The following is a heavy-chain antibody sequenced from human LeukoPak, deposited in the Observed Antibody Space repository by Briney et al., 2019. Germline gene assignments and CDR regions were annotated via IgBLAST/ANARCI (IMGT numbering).Heavy chain of an antibody. CDR2: IYYSGST. CDR3: ARGTYDFWSAAFDY. Sequence: SETLSLTCTVSGGSISSSSYYWSWIRQPPGKGLEWIGYIYYSGSTNCNPSLKSRVTISVDTSKNQFSLKLSSVTAADTAVYYCARGTYDFWSAAFDYWGQGTLVTVSS. V-gene: IGHV4-61*01. D-gene: IGHD3-3*01. J-gene: IGHJ4*02. CDR1: GGSISSSSYY.